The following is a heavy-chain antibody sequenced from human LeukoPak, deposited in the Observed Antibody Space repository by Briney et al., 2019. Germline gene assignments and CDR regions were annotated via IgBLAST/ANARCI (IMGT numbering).Heavy chain of an antibody. Sequence: GGSLRLSCAASGFTFSSYSMNWVRQAPGKGLEWVSSISSSSSYIYYADSVKGRFTIFRDNAKNALYLQMDSLRAEDTAVYYCARDPTSGATYWYSDLWGRGTLVTVSS. D-gene: IGHD1-14*01. CDR2: ISSSSSYI. CDR3: ARDPTSGATYWYSDL. V-gene: IGHV3-21*06. J-gene: IGHJ2*01. CDR1: GFTFSSYS.